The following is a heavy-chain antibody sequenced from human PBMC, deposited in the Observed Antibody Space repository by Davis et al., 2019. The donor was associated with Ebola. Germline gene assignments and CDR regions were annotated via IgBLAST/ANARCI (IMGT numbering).Heavy chain of an antibody. CDR2: FYPEGGET. CDR1: GGTFSSYG. J-gene: IGHJ4*02. V-gene: IGHV1-24*01. D-gene: IGHD5-24*01. Sequence: AASVKVSRKAFGGTFSSYGITWVRQAPGQGLEWMGSFYPEGGETVYAQKFQGRVTLTEDTSADTAYMELSSLRSEDTAVYYCASRARVATIVIDYWGQGTLVTVSS. CDR3: ASRARVATIVIDY.